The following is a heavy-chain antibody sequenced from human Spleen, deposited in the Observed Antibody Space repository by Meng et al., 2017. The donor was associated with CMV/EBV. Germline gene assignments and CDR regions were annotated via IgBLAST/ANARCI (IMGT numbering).Heavy chain of an antibody. Sequence: ASVKVSCKASGYTFIDNYLHWVRQAPGQGLEWMGWINPNSGDTNYAQKFRGRVTMSRDTATSTVYMELSRLRSDDTAVYYCARDKPASFAFDIWGQGTMVTVSS. V-gene: IGHV1-2*02. CDR1: GYTFIDNY. D-gene: IGHD6-6*01. CDR2: INPNSGDT. CDR3: ARDKPASFAFDI. J-gene: IGHJ3*02.